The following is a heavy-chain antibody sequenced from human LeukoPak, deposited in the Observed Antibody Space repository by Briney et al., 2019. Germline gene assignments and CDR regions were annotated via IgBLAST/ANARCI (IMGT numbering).Heavy chain of an antibody. CDR3: ARRRMSRRGNNWFDP. V-gene: IGHV4-39*07. D-gene: IGHD3-16*01. CDR1: GGSISSSSYY. CDR2: IYYSGST. Sequence: SETLSLTCTVSGGSISSSSYYWGWIRQPPGKGLEWIGSIYYSGSTYYNPSLKSRVTISVDTSKNQFSLKLSPVTAADTAVYYCARRRMSRRGNNWFDPWGQGTLVTVSS. J-gene: IGHJ5*02.